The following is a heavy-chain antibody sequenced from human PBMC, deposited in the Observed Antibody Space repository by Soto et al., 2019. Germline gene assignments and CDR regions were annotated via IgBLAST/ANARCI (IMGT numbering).Heavy chain of an antibody. CDR1: GFTFSRAW. D-gene: IGHD6-19*01. CDR3: TTDLISGWADY. Sequence: EVQLVESGGGLVKPGGSLRLSFAASGFTFSRAWRNWVGQAPGKGLEWVGRMKGKIDGGTTDYASPVKGRFTISRDESKSTLYLQMNSLKTEDTAVYYCTTDLISGWADYWGQGTLVTVSS. J-gene: IGHJ4*02. CDR2: MKGKIDGGTT. V-gene: IGHV3-15*07.